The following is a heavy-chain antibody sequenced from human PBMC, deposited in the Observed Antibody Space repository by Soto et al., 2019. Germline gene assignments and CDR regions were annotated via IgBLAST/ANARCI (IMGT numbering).Heavy chain of an antibody. CDR1: GFTVSSNY. J-gene: IGHJ4*02. V-gene: IGHV3-53*01. Sequence: SGGSLRLSCAASGFTVSSNYMNWVRQAPGKGLEWVSVIYSGGTTYYADSVKGRFTISRDNSKNTLYLQMNSLRAEDTAVYYCARTLGTIHYGAVDYWGQGNLVTVSS. CDR3: ARTLGTIHYGAVDY. CDR2: IYSGGTT. D-gene: IGHD4-17*01.